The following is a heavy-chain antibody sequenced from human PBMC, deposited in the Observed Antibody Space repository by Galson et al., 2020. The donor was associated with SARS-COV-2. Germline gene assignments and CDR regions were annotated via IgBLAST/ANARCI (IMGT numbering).Heavy chain of an antibody. J-gene: IGHJ6*02. Sequence: ASVKVSCKASGYTFTSYYMHWVRQAPGQGLEWMGIINPSGGSTRYAQKFQGRVTMTRDTSTSTVYMELSSLRSEDTAVYYCARDLSSGSELLWFGELLATYGMDVWGQGTTVTVSS. CDR2: INPSGGST. D-gene: IGHD3-10*01. V-gene: IGHV1-46*01. CDR1: GYTFTSYY. CDR3: ARDLSSGSELLWFGELLATYGMDV.